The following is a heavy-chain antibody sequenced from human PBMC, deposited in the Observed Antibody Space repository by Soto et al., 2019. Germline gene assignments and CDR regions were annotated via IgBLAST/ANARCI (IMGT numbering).Heavy chain of an antibody. V-gene: IGHV3-30*18. D-gene: IGHD6-19*01. CDR2: ISYDGSNK. CDR1: GFTFSSYG. J-gene: IGHJ4*02. CDR3: AKERSQYSSGWYDFDY. Sequence: GGSLRLSCAASGFTFSSYGMHWVRQAPGKGLEWVAVISYDGSNKYYADSVKGRFTISRDNSKNTLYLQMNSLRAEDTAVYYCAKERSQYSSGWYDFDYWGQGTLVTVSS.